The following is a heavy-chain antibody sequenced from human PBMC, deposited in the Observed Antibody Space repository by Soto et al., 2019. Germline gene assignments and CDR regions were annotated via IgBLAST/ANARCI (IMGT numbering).Heavy chain of an antibody. CDR2: ISGSGGST. CDR3: AKTLFVLMVYAIIFDY. D-gene: IGHD2-8*01. CDR1: GFTFSSYA. J-gene: IGHJ4*02. Sequence: GGSLRLSCAASGFTFSSYAMSWVRQAPGKGLEWVSAISGSGGSTYYADSVKGRFTISRDNSKNTLYLQMNSLRAEDTAVYYCAKTLFVLMVYAIIFDYCSQGTLVIGSS. V-gene: IGHV3-23*01.